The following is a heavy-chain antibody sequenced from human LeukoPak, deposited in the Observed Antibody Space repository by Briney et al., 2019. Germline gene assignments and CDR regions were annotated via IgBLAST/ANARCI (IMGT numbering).Heavy chain of an antibody. CDR1: GFTLPTYW. CDR2: INGDGSAT. Sequence: GGSLRLSCAASGFTLPTYWMHWVRQAPGEGLEWVARINGDGSATHYADSVKGRFTISRDNSKNTLYLQMNSLRAEDTAVYYCAKDKGYSSSWLLDYWGQGTLVTVSS. D-gene: IGHD6-13*01. J-gene: IGHJ4*02. CDR3: AKDKGYSSSWLLDY. V-gene: IGHV3-74*01.